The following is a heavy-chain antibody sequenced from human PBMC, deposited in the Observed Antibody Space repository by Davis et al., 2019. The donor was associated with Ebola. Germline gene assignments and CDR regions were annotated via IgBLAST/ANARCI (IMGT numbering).Heavy chain of an antibody. Sequence: MPSETLSLTCTVSGGSISSYYWSWIRQPPGQGLEWIGYIYYSGSTKYNASPKSRVSMSIDTSKRQFSLKLRSVTAADTAIYYCAREDSYGTDAFDIWGQGTMVTVSS. V-gene: IGHV4-59*01. D-gene: IGHD5-18*01. CDR3: AREDSYGTDAFDI. CDR1: GGSISSYY. J-gene: IGHJ3*02. CDR2: IYYSGST.